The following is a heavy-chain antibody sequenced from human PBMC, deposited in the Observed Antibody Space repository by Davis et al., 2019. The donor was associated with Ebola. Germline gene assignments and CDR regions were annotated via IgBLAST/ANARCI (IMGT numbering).Heavy chain of an antibody. CDR1: GYSFSSLG. D-gene: IGHD3-16*01. V-gene: IGHV1-18*01. Sequence: ASVKVSCKASGYSFSSLGLNWVRQAPGQGLEWMGWISGHNAKVRSAERFQDRVTMTTDTSTNTVYMEMRGLRSEDTAVYFCAGGTHDYFDYWGQGTLVTVSS. CDR2: ISGHNAKV. J-gene: IGHJ4*02. CDR3: AGGTHDYFDY.